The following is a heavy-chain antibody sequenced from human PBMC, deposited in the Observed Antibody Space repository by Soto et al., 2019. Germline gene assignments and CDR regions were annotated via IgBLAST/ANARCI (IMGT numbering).Heavy chain of an antibody. J-gene: IGHJ5*02. Sequence: RRLSCSASGFTFSMFSMHWVRQAPGKGLEYVSGISSNGDSTYYADSVKGRFTISRDNSKNTLYLQMSSLRAVDTAVYYCVHPRSTVQIPPTWGQGTLVTSPQ. CDR3: VHPRSTVQIPPT. CDR1: GFTFSMFS. D-gene: IGHD4-17*01. V-gene: IGHV3-64D*06. CDR2: ISSNGDST.